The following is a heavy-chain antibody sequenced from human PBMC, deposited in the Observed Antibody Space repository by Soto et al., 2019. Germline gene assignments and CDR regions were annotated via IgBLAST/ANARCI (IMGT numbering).Heavy chain of an antibody. CDR3: VKDGGYCSSATCYSPRNHYFDA. Sequence: PGGSLRLSCAASGFDFSVYWMSWVRQAPGKGPEWVANIKFDGSEKQYVDSVKGRFTISRGNARNSVFLQMNSLRAGDTAVYYCVKDGGYCSSATCYSPRNHYFDAWGQGTLV. V-gene: IGHV3-7*03. CDR2: IKFDGSEK. D-gene: IGHD2-2*01. CDR1: GFDFSVYW. J-gene: IGHJ5*02.